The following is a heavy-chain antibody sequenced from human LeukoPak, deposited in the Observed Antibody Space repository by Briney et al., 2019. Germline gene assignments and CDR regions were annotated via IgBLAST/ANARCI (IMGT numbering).Heavy chain of an antibody. CDR3: ARGPAPQTGGAAHRNYYYYYYMDV. CDR1: GCTFTSYG. V-gene: IGHV1-18*01. Sequence: ASVKVSCKASGCTFTSYGISWVRQAPGQGLEWMGWISAYNGNTNYAQKLQGRVTMTTDKSTSTAYMELRSLRSDDTAVYYCARGPAPQTGGAAHRNYYYYYYMDVWGKGTTVTVSS. CDR2: ISAYNGNT. J-gene: IGHJ6*03. D-gene: IGHD6-6*01.